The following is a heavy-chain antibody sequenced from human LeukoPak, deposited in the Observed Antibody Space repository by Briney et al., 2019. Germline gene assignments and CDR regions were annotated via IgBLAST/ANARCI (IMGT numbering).Heavy chain of an antibody. CDR3: ARSEYGYCSSTSCYTIDY. CDR1: GFTFSSYW. J-gene: IGHJ4*02. Sequence: PGGSRRLSCAASGFTFSSYWMSWVRQAPGKGLEWVANIKQDGSEKYYVDSVKGRFTISRDNAKNSLYLQMNSLRAEDTAVYYCARSEYGYCSSTSCYTIDYWGQGTLVTVSS. CDR2: IKQDGSEK. D-gene: IGHD2-2*02. V-gene: IGHV3-7*01.